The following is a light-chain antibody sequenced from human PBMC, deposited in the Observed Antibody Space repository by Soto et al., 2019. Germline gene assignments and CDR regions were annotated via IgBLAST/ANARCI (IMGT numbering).Light chain of an antibody. J-gene: IGKJ5*01. Sequence: EFVLTNSHAPLSVSPGARSTLSCRASQSVSSNLAWYQQKPGQAPRLLLFGASTRAPGIPARFSGSRSWTEFTLTISSQQSYEVSAYYYQQYYNKSSITFGQGTRLEIK. V-gene: IGKV3-15*01. CDR3: QQYYNKSSIT. CDR2: GAS. CDR1: QSVSSN.